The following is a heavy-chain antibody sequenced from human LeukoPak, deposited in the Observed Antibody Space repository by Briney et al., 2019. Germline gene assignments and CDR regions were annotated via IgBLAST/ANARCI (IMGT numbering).Heavy chain of an antibody. CDR2: IYYSGST. CDR1: GGSISSYY. CDR3: ARGFKYYFDY. Sequence: SETLSLTCTVSGGSISSYYWSWIRQPPGEGLERIGYIYYSGSTNYNPSLKSRVTISVDTSKNQFSLKLSSVTAADTAVYYCARGFKYYFDYWGQGTLVTVSS. J-gene: IGHJ4*02. D-gene: IGHD3-3*01. V-gene: IGHV4-59*08.